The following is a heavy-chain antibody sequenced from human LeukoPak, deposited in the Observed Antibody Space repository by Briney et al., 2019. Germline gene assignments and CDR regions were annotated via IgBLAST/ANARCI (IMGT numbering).Heavy chain of an antibody. CDR3: AREGVVVVPAASYYYYYYMDV. CDR1: GYTFTSYA. Sequence: ASVKVSCKASGYTFTSYAMNWVRQAPGQGLEWMGWINTNTGNPTYAQGFTGRFVFPLDTSVSTAYLQISSLKAEDTAVYYCAREGVVVVPAASYYYYYYMDVWGKGTTVTVSS. V-gene: IGHV7-4-1*02. CDR2: INTNTGNP. J-gene: IGHJ6*03. D-gene: IGHD2-2*01.